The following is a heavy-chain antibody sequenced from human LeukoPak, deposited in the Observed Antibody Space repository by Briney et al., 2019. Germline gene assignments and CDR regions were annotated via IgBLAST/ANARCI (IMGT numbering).Heavy chain of an antibody. CDR3: ARDSAYYYDSSGYDQRAFDI. CDR2: IYYSGST. CDR1: GGSISSYY. J-gene: IGHJ3*02. Sequence: ETLSLTCTVSGGSISSYYWSWIRQPPGKGLEWIGYIYYSGSTNYNPSLKSRVTISVDTSKNQFSLKLSSVTAADTAVYYCARDSAYYYDSSGYDQRAFDIWGQGTTVTVSS. D-gene: IGHD3-22*01. V-gene: IGHV4-59*01.